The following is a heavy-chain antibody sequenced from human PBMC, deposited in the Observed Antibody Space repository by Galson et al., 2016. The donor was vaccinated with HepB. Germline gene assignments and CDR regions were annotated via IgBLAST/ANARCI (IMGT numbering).Heavy chain of an antibody. Sequence: PALVKPTQTLTLACNFSGFSLTTSGVAVGWIRQPPGKALEWLALIYWDDDKRYSPSQKNRLTITKDTSTNQVVLTMTDMEPVDTAIYYCIHRGANFYDNSGFHVDDWGQGTLVTVSS. CDR1: GFSLTTSGVA. CDR3: IHRGANFYDNSGFHVDD. D-gene: IGHD6-19*01. J-gene: IGHJ4*02. V-gene: IGHV2-5*02. CDR2: IYWDDDK.